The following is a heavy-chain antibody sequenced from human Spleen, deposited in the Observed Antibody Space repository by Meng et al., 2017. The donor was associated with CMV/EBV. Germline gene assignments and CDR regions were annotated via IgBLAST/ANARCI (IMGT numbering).Heavy chain of an antibody. CDR1: VYY. V-gene: IGHV4-34*01. Sequence: VYYWSWIRQPPGKGLQWIGEINHSGSTNYNPSLKSRVTISVDTSKNQFSLKLSSVTAADTAVYYCARRRSRPPSIAARPRYYGMDVWGQGTTVTVSS. D-gene: IGHD6-6*01. CDR2: INHSGST. J-gene: IGHJ6*02. CDR3: ARRRSRPPSIAARPRYYGMDV.